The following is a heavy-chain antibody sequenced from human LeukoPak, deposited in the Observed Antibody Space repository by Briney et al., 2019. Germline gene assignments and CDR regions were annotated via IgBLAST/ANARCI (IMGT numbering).Heavy chain of an antibody. V-gene: IGHV3-33*01. CDR2: IWYDGSNK. D-gene: IGHD3-10*01. Sequence: GRSLRLSCAASGFTFSSYGMHWVRQAPGKGLEWVVVIWYDGSNKYYADSVKGRFTISRDNSKNTLYLQMNSLRAEDTAVYYCARSPYRRVVGEKFAPFDYWGQGTLVTVSS. J-gene: IGHJ4*02. CDR1: GFTFSSYG. CDR3: ARSPYRRVVGEKFAPFDY.